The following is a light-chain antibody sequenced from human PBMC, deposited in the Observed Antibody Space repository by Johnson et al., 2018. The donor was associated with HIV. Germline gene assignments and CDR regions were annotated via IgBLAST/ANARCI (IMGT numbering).Light chain of an antibody. CDR3: GTWDSRLYV. CDR1: SSNIGNNY. Sequence: VSAAPGQKVTISCSGSSSNIGNNYVSWYQQLPGTAPKLLIYDNNKRPSGIPDRFSGSKSGTSATLGITGLQTGDEADYYCGTWDSRLYVFGTGTKVTVL. J-gene: IGLJ1*01. V-gene: IGLV1-51*01. CDR2: DNN.